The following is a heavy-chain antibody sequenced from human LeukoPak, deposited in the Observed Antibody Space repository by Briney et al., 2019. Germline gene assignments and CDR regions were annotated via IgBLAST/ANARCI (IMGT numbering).Heavy chain of an antibody. CDR2: MYTSGST. D-gene: IGHD6-19*01. CDR3: ARVEGDPVVAGFRYFDY. J-gene: IGHJ4*02. Sequence: SETLSLTCTVSGGSISSGSYYWSWIRQPAGKGLEWIGRMYTSGSTNYNPSLKSRVTMSVDTSKNQFSLKLSSVTAADTAVYYCARVEGDPVVAGFRYFDYWGQGTLVTVSS. CDR1: GGSISSGSYY. V-gene: IGHV4-61*02.